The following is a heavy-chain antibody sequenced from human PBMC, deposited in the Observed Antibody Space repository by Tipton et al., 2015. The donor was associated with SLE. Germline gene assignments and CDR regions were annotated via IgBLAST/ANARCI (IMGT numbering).Heavy chain of an antibody. V-gene: IGHV3-7*01. D-gene: IGHD6-19*01. J-gene: IGHJ4*02. CDR1: GFSFSTYW. CDR3: AVGDAGYSSGWYPGDFDY. Sequence: GSLRLSCAASGFSFSTYWMSWVRQAPGKGLEWVANIKQDESEKFYVDSVKGRFTISRDNAKNSLYLQMNSLRAKDTAVYCCAVGDAGYSSGWYPGDFDYWCQGTLVTVSS. CDR2: IKQDESEK.